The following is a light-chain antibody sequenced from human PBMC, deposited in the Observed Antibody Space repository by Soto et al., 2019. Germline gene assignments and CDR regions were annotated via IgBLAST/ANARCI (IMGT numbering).Light chain of an antibody. CDR3: QQYNNWPLT. J-gene: IGKJ4*01. Sequence: ETVMTQSPATLSVSPGERATLSCRASQSISSSLAWYQQKPGQAPRLLTYGASTRATGIPARFTGSGSGTEFTLTISSLQSEDFAVYYCQQYNNWPLTFGGGTKVDIK. CDR1: QSISSS. V-gene: IGKV3-15*01. CDR2: GAS.